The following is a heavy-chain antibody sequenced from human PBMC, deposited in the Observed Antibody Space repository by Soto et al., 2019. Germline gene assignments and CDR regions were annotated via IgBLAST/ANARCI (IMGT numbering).Heavy chain of an antibody. CDR1: GFSFSSYD. Sequence: QVQLVESGGGVVQPGRSLRLSCVGSGFSFSSYDMNWVRQAPGTGLEWVALMSYDGSTKYYGDSVRGRVTISRDNSKNTLYLQMDNLRPEDTAIYYCAKDLKPGSRWSLGGVEHCMDVWGRGTTVSVSS. CDR2: MSYDGSTK. D-gene: IGHD3-16*01. J-gene: IGHJ6*03. CDR3: AKDLKPGSRWSLGGVEHCMDV. V-gene: IGHV3-30*18.